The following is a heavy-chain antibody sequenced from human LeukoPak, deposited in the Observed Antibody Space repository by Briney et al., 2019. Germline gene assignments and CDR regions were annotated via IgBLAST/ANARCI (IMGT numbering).Heavy chain of an antibody. J-gene: IGHJ4*02. V-gene: IGHV3-7*01. Sequence: PGGSLRLSCAASGFTFSSYWMSWVRQAPGKGLEWVANKKQDGSEKYYVDSVKGRFTISRDNAKNSLYLQMNSLRSEDTAMYYCARDGYSQTTVFLFDYWGQGTLVTVSS. D-gene: IGHD4-17*01. CDR2: KKQDGSEK. CDR1: GFTFSSYW. CDR3: ARDGYSQTTVFLFDY.